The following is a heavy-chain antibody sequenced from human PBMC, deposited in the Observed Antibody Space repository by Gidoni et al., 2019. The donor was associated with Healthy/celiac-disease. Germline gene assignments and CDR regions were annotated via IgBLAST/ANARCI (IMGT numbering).Heavy chain of an antibody. CDR2: ISYDGSNK. J-gene: IGHJ4*02. CDR1: GVTFSSYG. CDR3: AKDPRYCSSTSCGIR. D-gene: IGHD2-2*01. Sequence: QVQLVESGGGVVQPGRSLRLSCAASGVTFSSYGMHWVRKAPGKGLEWVAVISYDGSNKYYADSVKGRFTISRDNSKNTLYLQMNSLRAEDTAVYYCAKDPRYCSSTSCGIRWGQGTLVTVSS. V-gene: IGHV3-30*18.